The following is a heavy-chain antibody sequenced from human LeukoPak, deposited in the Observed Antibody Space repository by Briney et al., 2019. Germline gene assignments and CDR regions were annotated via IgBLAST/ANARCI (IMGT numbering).Heavy chain of an antibody. V-gene: IGHV4-59*01. CDR1: GGSISSYY. CDR2: IYYSGST. J-gene: IGHJ3*02. CDR3: AREPSSDAFDI. Sequence: SETLSLTCTVSGGSISSYYWSRIRQPPGKGLEWIGYIYYSGSTNYNPSLKSRVTISVDTSKNQFSLKLSSVTAADTAVYYCAREPSSDAFDIWGQGTMVTVSS.